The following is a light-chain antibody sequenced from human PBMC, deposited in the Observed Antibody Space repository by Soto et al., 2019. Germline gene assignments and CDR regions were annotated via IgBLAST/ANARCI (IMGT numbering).Light chain of an antibody. J-gene: IGLJ2*01. CDR1: SSNIGTNY. Sequence: QSVLTQPPSASGTPGQRVTMSCSGSSSNIGTNYVYWYQQRPGTAPELLIYRNNQQPSGVPDRVSGSKSGTSASLAISGLQSEDEDDYYCATWDDSLSGHVVFGGGTQLTVL. CDR3: ATWDDSLSGHVV. CDR2: RNN. V-gene: IGLV1-47*01.